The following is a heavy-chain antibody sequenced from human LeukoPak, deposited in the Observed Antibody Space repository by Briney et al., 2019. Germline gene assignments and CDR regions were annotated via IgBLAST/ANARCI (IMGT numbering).Heavy chain of an antibody. D-gene: IGHD2-15*01. V-gene: IGHV4-34*01. CDR3: ARISGSWSPFDY. J-gene: IGHJ4*02. Sequence: SETLSLTCAVYGGSFSGYYWSWIRQPPGKGLEWIGEINHSGSTNYNPSLKSRVTISVDTSKNQFSLKLSSVTAADTAVYYCARISGSWSPFDYWGQGTLVTVSS. CDR1: GGSFSGYY. CDR2: INHSGST.